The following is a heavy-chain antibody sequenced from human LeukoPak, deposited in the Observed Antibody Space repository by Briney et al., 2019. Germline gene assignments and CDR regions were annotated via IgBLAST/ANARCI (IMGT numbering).Heavy chain of an antibody. CDR2: LSGSGGSP. J-gene: IGHJ4*02. D-gene: IGHD2-15*01. V-gene: IGHV3-23*01. CDR1: GXTFSSYA. CDR3: TKVTSTGSCYQSDY. Sequence: HPGGSLRLSCVASGXTFSSYAMTWVRQAPGMGLEWVSGLSGSGGSPYYADSVKGRFTISRDNSKNTLFLQMNSLRAEDTAIYYCTKVTSTGSCYQSDYWGQGTLVTVSS.